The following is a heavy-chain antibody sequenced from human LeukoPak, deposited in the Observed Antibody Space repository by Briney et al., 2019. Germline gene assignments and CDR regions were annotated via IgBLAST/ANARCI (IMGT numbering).Heavy chain of an antibody. D-gene: IGHD6-19*01. Sequence: GGSLRLSCAASGFTFRSYAIHWVRQAPGKGLEWVSGISGSGGDTYFADSVKDRFTISRDNSKNTVFLRMDRLRAEDTAVYYCAKTTAGYSSGRYPGWPVDYWGQGTLVTVSS. J-gene: IGHJ4*02. CDR2: ISGSGGDT. V-gene: IGHV3-23*01. CDR3: AKTTAGYSSGRYPGWPVDY. CDR1: GFTFRSYA.